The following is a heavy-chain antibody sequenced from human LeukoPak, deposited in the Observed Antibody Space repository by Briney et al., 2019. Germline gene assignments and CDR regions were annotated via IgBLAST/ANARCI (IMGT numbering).Heavy chain of an antibody. D-gene: IGHD3-9*01. Sequence: GGSLRLSCAASGFTVSNYGMNWVRQAPGEGLEWVSYISSSGTTIYYADSVKGRFTISRDNAKNSLYLQMNSLRAGDTAVYYCARGNILTGYTYWGQGTLVTVSS. V-gene: IGHV3-48*01. J-gene: IGHJ4*02. CDR2: ISSSGTTI. CDR3: ARGNILTGYTY. CDR1: GFTVSNYG.